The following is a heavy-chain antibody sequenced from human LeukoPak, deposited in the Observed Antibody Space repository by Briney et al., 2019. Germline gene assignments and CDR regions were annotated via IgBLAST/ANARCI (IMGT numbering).Heavy chain of an antibody. CDR1: GSTFSSYG. D-gene: IGHD5-24*01. J-gene: IGHJ4*02. V-gene: IGHV3-23*01. Sequence: GGSLRLSCAASGSTFSSYGMTWVRQAPGKGLERVSGISGSGGSTYYEDSVKGRFTISRDNSKNTLYLQMNSLRAEDTAVYYCAKEGRWLQFFDYWGQGTLVTVSS. CDR2: ISGSGGST. CDR3: AKEGRWLQFFDY.